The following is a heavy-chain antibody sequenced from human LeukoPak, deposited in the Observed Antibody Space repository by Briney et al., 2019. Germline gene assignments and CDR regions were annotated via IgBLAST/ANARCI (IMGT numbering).Heavy chain of an antibody. CDR3: ARVDGQWLVPYYFDY. CDR2: IIPIFGTA. J-gene: IGHJ4*02. D-gene: IGHD6-19*01. V-gene: IGHV1-69*05. Sequence: GSSVKVSCKASGGTFSSYAISWVRQAPGQGLEWMGGIIPIFGTANYAQKFQGRVTITTDESTSTAYMELRSLRSDDTAVYYCARVDGQWLVPYYFDYWGQGTLVTVSS. CDR1: GGTFSSYA.